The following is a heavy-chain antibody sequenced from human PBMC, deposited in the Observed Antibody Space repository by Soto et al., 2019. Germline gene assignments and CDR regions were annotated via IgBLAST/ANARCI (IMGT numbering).Heavy chain of an antibody. CDR2: VSSTGST. CDR1: GASITQYY. Sequence: QVQLQESGPGLVKPSETLSLTCTVSGASITQYYWNWIRQSPGKVLEWIVSVSSTGSTVYNPSLPSRVTVSLATSKNQFSLTLNSVTAADTAVYYCARGGGSPYHNHEFDFWGQGKLVTVSS. D-gene: IGHD6-13*01. CDR3: ARGGGSPYHNHEFDF. V-gene: IGHV4-59*01. J-gene: IGHJ4*02.